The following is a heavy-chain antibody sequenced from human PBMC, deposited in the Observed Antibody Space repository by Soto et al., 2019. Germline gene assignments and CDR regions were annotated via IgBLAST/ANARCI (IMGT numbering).Heavy chain of an antibody. CDR1: GYTFTSYA. D-gene: IGHD2-2*01. CDR2: INAGNGNT. Sequence: QVQLVQSGAEVKKPGASVKVSCKASGYTFTSYAMHWVRQAPGQRLEWMGWINAGNGNTKYSQKFQGRVTITRDTSASTAYMELSSLRSEDTAVYYCARGHCSSTSCRLYYYGMDVWGQGTTVTVSS. V-gene: IGHV1-3*01. J-gene: IGHJ6*02. CDR3: ARGHCSSTSCRLYYYGMDV.